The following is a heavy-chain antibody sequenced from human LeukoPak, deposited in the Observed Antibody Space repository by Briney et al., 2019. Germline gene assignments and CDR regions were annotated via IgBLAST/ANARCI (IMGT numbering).Heavy chain of an antibody. Sequence: GSSVKVSCKASGGTYSIYAISWVRQAPGQGLEWMGWISGGSNYAQKFQGRVTMTRDTSISTAYMELGRLRSDDTAFYYCARGGGTWDSSLDYWGQGTLVTVSS. D-gene: IGHD3-16*01. J-gene: IGHJ4*02. CDR2: ISGGS. V-gene: IGHV1-2*02. CDR1: GGTYSIYA. CDR3: ARGGGTWDSSLDY.